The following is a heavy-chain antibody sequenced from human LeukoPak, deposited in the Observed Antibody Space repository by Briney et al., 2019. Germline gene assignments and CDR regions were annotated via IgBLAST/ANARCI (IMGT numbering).Heavy chain of an antibody. CDR3: MRDGAWGGMAAPY. D-gene: IGHD3-16*01. J-gene: IGHJ4*02. CDR1: GFTFDDYG. V-gene: IGHV3-20*04. Sequence: PGGSLRLSCAASGFTFDDYGMSWVRQGPGKGLEWVSGINWNGGSTGYADSVKGRFTISRDNAKNSLYLHMNSLRAEDTALYYCMRDGAWGGMAAPYWGQGTQVTVSS. CDR2: INWNGGST.